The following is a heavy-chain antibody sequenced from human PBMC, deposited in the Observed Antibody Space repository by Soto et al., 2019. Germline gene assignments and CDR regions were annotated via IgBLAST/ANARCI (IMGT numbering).Heavy chain of an antibody. J-gene: IGHJ4*02. D-gene: IGHD2-15*01. CDR3: ASNHCSGGRCYQPGIDF. Sequence: SETLSLTXTVSGASISSISYCWGWLRPPQGMGLEWIGNIYYTGNTNYNPSLKSRVTISVDTSKNQFSLMVSSVTAADTAVYYCASNHCSGGRCYQPGIDFWGQGALVTVSS. CDR1: GASISSISYC. CDR2: IYYTGNT. V-gene: IGHV4-39*01.